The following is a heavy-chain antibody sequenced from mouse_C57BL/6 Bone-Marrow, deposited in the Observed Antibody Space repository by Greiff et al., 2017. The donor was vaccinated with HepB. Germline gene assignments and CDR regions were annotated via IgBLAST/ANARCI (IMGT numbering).Heavy chain of an antibody. D-gene: IGHD1-1*01. Sequence: VQLQQSGPELVKPGDSVKISCKASGYSFTGYFMNWVMQSHGKSLEWIGRINPYNGDTFYNQKFKGKATLTVDKSSSTANMELRSLTSEDSAVYYCARSKIYGSSLYYAMDYWGQGTSVTVSS. CDR2: INPYNGDT. CDR3: ARSKIYGSSLYYAMDY. V-gene: IGHV1-20*01. J-gene: IGHJ4*01. CDR1: GYSFTGYF.